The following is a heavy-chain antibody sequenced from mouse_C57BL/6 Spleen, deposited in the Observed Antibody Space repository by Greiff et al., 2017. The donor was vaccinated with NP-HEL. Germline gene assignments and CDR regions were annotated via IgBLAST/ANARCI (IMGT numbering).Heavy chain of an antibody. V-gene: IGHV1-82*01. J-gene: IGHJ3*01. Sequence: VQGVESGPELVKPGASVKISCKASGYAFSSSWMNWVKQRPGKGLEWIGRIYPGDGDTNYNGKFKGKATLTADKSSSTAYMQLSSLTSEDSAVYFCATYYSNPAWFAYWGQGTLVTVSA. CDR2: IYPGDGDT. CDR3: ATYYSNPAWFAY. CDR1: GYAFSSSW. D-gene: IGHD2-5*01.